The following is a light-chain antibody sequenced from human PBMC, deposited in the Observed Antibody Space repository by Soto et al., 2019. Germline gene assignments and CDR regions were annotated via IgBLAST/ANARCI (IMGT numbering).Light chain of an antibody. CDR3: QQNYNAPPT. J-gene: IGKJ1*01. CDR2: AAS. V-gene: IGKV1-39*01. Sequence: DIQMTQSPSSLSASVGDRVTISCRASQSVNSYLSWYQHRPGEAPKLLIYAASNLQSGVPSRFSGSGSGTDFTLTISSLQPEDFATYSCQQNYNAPPTLGPGTKVEIK. CDR1: QSVNSY.